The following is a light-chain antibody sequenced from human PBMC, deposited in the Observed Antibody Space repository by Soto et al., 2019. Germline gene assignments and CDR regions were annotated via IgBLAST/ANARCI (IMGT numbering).Light chain of an antibody. CDR1: SSDVGGYNY. J-gene: IGLJ1*01. CDR2: EVS. V-gene: IGLV2-14*01. CDR3: SSYTSSSTV. Sequence: QSALTQPASVSGSPGQSITISRTGTSSDVGGYNYVSWYQQHPGKAPKLMIYEVSNRPSGVSNRFSGSKSGNTASLTISGRQAEDEADYYCSSYTSSSTVFGTGTKLTVL.